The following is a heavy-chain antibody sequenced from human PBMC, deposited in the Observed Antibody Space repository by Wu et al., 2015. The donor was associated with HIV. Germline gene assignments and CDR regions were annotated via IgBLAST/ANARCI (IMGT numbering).Heavy chain of an antibody. CDR3: ATHKYSSSSPVFDY. V-gene: IGHV1-18*04. CDR2: ISAYNGNT. J-gene: IGHJ4*02. CDR1: GYTFTSYY. Sequence: QVQLVQSGAEVKKPGASVKVSCKASGYTFTSYYMHWVRQAPGQGLEWMGWISAYNGNTNYAQKLQGRVTMTTDTSTSTAYMELRSLRSDDTAVYYCATHKYSSSSPVFDYWGQGTLVTVSS. D-gene: IGHD6-6*01.